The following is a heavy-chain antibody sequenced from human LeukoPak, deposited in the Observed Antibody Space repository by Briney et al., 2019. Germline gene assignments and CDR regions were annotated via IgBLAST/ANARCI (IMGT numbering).Heavy chain of an antibody. D-gene: IGHD2-8*02. Sequence: SETLSLTCDVSGGSFNSYYWSWIRQPPGKGLEWIGYIYYSGSTNYNPSLKSRVTISLDTSKNQFSLKLSSVTAADTAVYYGARTGGYRAFDPWGQGTLVTVSS. CDR1: GGSFNSYY. CDR2: IYYSGST. CDR3: ARTGGYRAFDP. J-gene: IGHJ5*02. V-gene: IGHV4-59*01.